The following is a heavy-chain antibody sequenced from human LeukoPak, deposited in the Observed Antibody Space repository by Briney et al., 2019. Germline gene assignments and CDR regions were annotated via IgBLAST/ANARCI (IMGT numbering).Heavy chain of an antibody. CDR1: GGSISSGGYY. V-gene: IGHV4-31*03. J-gene: IGHJ6*02. CDR3: ARGHSNPYYYYGMDV. Sequence: PSQTLSLTCTVSGGSISSGGYYWSWIRQHPGKGLEWIGCIYYSGSTYYNPSLKSRVTISVDTSKNQFSLKLSSVTAADTAVYYCARGHSNPYYYYGMDVWGQGTTVTVSS. D-gene: IGHD2/OR15-2a*01. CDR2: IYYSGST.